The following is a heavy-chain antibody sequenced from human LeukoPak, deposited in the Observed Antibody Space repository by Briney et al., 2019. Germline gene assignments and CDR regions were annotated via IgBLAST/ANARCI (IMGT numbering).Heavy chain of an antibody. CDR3: ARRSYDFWSGYRPSYYFDY. D-gene: IGHD3-3*01. V-gene: IGHV4-34*01. J-gene: IGHJ4*02. Sequence: SETLSLTCAVYGGSFSGYYWSWIRQPPGKGLEWIGEINHSGSTNYNPSLKSRLTISVDTSKNQFSLKLSSVTAADTAVYYCARRSYDFWSGYRPSYYFDYWGQGTLVTVSS. CDR2: INHSGST. CDR1: GGSFSGYY.